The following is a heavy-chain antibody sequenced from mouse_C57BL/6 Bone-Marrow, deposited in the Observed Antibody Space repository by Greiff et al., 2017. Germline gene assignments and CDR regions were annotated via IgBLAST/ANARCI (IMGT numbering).Heavy chain of an antibody. D-gene: IGHD4-1*01. CDR2: IYPRSGNT. CDR1: GYTFTSYG. CDR3: ARYWFDY. J-gene: IGHJ2*01. Sequence: QVQLQQSGAELARPGASVKLSCKASGYTFTSYGISWVKQRTGQGLEWIGEIYPRSGNTYYSEKFKGKATLTADKSSSTAYMELRSLTSEDSAVYFCARYWFDYWGQGTTLTVSS. V-gene: IGHV1-81*01.